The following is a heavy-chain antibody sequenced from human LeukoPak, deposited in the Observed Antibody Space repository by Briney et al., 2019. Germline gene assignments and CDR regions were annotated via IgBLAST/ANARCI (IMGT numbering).Heavy chain of an antibody. V-gene: IGHV4-34*01. CDR2: INHSGST. Sequence: PSETLSLTCGVYGGSFSGYYWSWIRQPPGKGLEWIGEINHSGSTNYNPSLKSRVTISVDTSKNQFSLKLSSVTAADTAVYYCARGRITMIVVVTYWYFDLWGRGTLVTVSS. CDR3: ARGRITMIVVVTYWYFDL. J-gene: IGHJ2*01. D-gene: IGHD3-22*01. CDR1: GGSFSGYY.